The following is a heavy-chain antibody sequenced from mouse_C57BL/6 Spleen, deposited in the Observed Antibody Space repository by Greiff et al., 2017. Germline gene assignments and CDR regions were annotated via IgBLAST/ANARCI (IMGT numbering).Heavy chain of an antibody. CDR1: GYTFTSYW. D-gene: IGHD1-1*01. V-gene: IGHV1-69*01. CDR3: ARGLPGRGAFDY. CDR2: IDPSDSYT. Sequence: VQLQQPGAELVMPGASVKLSCKASGYTFTSYWMHWVKQRPGQGLEWIGEIDPSDSYTNYNQKFKGKSTLTVDKSSSTAYMQLSSLTSEDSAVYYCARGLPGRGAFDYWGQGTTLTVSS. J-gene: IGHJ2*01.